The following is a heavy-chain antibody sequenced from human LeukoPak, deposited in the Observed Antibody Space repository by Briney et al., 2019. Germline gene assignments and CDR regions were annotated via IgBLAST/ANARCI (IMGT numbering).Heavy chain of an antibody. CDR2: IKPDGSEK. J-gene: IGHJ4*02. V-gene: IGHV3-7*01. CDR3: ARDGYDSSGYTPFDY. CDR1: GFTFSNYG. D-gene: IGHD3-22*01. Sequence: PGGSLRLSCAASGFTFSNYGMHWVRQAPGKGLEWVANIKPDGSEKYYVDSVKGRFTISRDNSKNTLYLQMNSLRAEDTAVYYCARDGYDSSGYTPFDYWGQGTLVTVSS.